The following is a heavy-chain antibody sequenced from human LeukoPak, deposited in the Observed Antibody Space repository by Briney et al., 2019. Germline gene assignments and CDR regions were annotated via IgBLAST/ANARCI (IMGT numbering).Heavy chain of an antibody. CDR1: GFTFSSYR. V-gene: IGHV3-7*01. CDR2: IKQDGSEK. D-gene: IGHD1-26*01. J-gene: IGHJ4*02. Sequence: GGSLRLSCAASGFTFSSYRMSWVRQAPGKGLEWVANIKQDGSEKYYVDSVKGRFTISRDNAKNSLYLQMNSLRAEDTAVYYCARDKIVGTTHFDYWGQGTLVIVSS. CDR3: ARDKIVGTTHFDY.